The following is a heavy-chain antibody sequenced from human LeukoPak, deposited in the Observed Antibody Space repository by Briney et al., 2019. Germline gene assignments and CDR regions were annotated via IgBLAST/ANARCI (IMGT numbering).Heavy chain of an antibody. Sequence: GGPLRLSCAASGFTFSSYAMHWLREAPGKGLEWVAVISYDGSNKYYADSVKGRFTIYRDNSKNTLYLQMNSLRAEDTAVYYCARGVGYSYGAFDIWGQETMVTVSS. CDR1: GFTFSSYA. D-gene: IGHD5-18*01. CDR3: ARGVGYSYGAFDI. J-gene: IGHJ3*02. V-gene: IGHV3-30*04. CDR2: ISYDGSNK.